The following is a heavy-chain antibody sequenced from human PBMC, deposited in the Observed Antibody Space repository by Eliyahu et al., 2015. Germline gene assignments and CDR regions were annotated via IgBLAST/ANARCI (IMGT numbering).Heavy chain of an antibody. CDR2: IDHSGNT. D-gene: IGHD4-11*01. CDR3: ARGIYGNYYFDY. J-gene: IGHJ4*02. Sequence: QVQLQQWGAGLLKPSETLSLTCAVYGGSFSGYYWSWIRQPPGRGLEWIGEIDHSGNTNYNPSLKSRVTISVDTSMNQFSLKLSSVTTADTAVYYCARGIYGNYYFDYWGQGTLVTVSS. CDR1: GGSFSGYY. V-gene: IGHV4-34*01.